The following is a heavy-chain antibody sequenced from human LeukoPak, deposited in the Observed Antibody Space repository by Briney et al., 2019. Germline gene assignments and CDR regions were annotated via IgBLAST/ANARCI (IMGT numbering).Heavy chain of an antibody. J-gene: IGHJ4*02. CDR2: INPNSGGT. D-gene: IGHD2-2*01. CDR3: ARDNCSSTSCYDY. V-gene: IGHV1-2*02. CDR1: GYTFTGYY. Sequence: ASVKVSCKASGYTFTGYYMHWVRQAPGQGLEWMGWINPNSGGTNYAQKFQGRVTMTRDTSISTAYMELSRLRSDDTDVYYCARDNCSSTSCYDYWGQGTLVTVSS.